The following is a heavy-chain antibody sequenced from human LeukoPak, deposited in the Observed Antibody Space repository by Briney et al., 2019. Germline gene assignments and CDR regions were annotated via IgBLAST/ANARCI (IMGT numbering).Heavy chain of an antibody. CDR3: AREIDRDDYNRFFDY. CDR2: IIPIFGTA. Sequence: SVNVSFTAPGGTFSSYAISWVRQAPGQGLEWMGGIIPIFGTANYAQKFQGRVTITRDTSASTAYMEMRSLRSEDTAVYYCAREIDRDDYNRFFDYWGQGTLVTVSS. J-gene: IGHJ4*02. CDR1: GGTFSSYA. V-gene: IGHV1-69*05. D-gene: IGHD5-24*01.